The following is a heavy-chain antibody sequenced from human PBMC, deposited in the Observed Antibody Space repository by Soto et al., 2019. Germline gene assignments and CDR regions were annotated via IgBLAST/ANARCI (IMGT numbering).Heavy chain of an antibody. CDR1: GGTFSSYA. J-gene: IGHJ6*02. D-gene: IGHD2-15*01. CDR3: ARRVCSGGSCYSYYYYYGMDV. V-gene: IGHV1-69*01. CDR2: IIPIFGTA. Sequence: QVQLVQSGAEVKKPGSSVKVSCKASGGTFSSYAISWVRQAPGQGLEWKGGIIPIFGTANYAQKFQGRVTITADESTSTAYMELSSLRSEDTAVYYCARRVCSGGSCYSYYYYYGMDVWGQGTTVTVSS.